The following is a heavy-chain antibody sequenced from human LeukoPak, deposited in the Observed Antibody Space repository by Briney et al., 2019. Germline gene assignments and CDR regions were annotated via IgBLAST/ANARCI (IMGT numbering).Heavy chain of an antibody. Sequence: GGSLRLSCTASGFTFGDYAMSWFRQAPGKGLEWVGFIRSKAYGGTTEYAASVKGRFTISRDDSKSIAYLQMNSLKTEDTAVYYCTGALGDNYYYGMDVWGQGTTVTVSS. D-gene: IGHD3-10*01. V-gene: IGHV3-49*03. J-gene: IGHJ6*02. CDR2: IRSKAYGGTT. CDR1: GFTFGDYA. CDR3: TGALGDNYYYGMDV.